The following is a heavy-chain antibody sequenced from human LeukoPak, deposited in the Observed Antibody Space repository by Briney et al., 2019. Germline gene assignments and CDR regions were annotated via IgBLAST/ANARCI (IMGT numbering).Heavy chain of an antibody. CDR3: AREAHTGSGSYYKGTSYYYYYGMDV. CDR1: GFTFSSYA. D-gene: IGHD3-10*01. CDR2: ISYDGSNK. Sequence: GGSLRLSCAASGFTFSSYAMHWVRQAPGKGLEWVAVISYDGSNKYYADSVKGRFTISRDNSKNTLYLQMNRLRAEDTAVYYCAREAHTGSGSYYKGTSYYYYYGMDVWGQGTTVTVSS. J-gene: IGHJ6*02. V-gene: IGHV3-30*04.